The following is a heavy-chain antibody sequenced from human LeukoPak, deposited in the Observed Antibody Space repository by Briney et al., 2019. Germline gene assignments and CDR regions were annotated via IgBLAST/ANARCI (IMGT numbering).Heavy chain of an antibody. CDR2: INPSGGST. CDR1: GYTFTSYY. J-gene: IGHJ6*03. D-gene: IGHD6-19*01. Sequence: GASVKVSCKASGYTFTSYYMHWVRQAPGQGLEWMGIINPSGGSTSYAQKFQGRVTMTRDTSTSTVYMELSSLRSEDTAVYYCARGRAVAGTDWGLPDYYYMDVWGKGTTVTISS. V-gene: IGHV1-46*01. CDR3: ARGRAVAGTDWGLPDYYYMDV.